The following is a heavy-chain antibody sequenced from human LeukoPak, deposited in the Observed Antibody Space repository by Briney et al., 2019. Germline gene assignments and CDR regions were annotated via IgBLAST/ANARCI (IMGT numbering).Heavy chain of an antibody. Sequence: GGSLRLSCAASGFTFSSYAMSWVRQAPGKGLEWVSAISGSGGSTYYADSVKGRFTVSRDNSKNTLYLQMNSLRAEDTAVYYCAKDPLPYYGSGSYLYYFDYWGQGTLVTVSS. J-gene: IGHJ4*02. D-gene: IGHD3-10*01. CDR2: ISGSGGST. V-gene: IGHV3-23*01. CDR1: GFTFSSYA. CDR3: AKDPLPYYGSGSYLYYFDY.